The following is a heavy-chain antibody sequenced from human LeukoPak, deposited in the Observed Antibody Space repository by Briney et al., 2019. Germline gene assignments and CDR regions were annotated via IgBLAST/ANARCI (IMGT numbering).Heavy chain of an antibody. V-gene: IGHV3-21*01. CDR2: ISSSSSYI. D-gene: IGHD3-9*01. J-gene: IGHJ2*01. CDR3: ARFLKTGYWAQYYYFDL. Sequence: GGSLRLSCAASGFSFRSHGMNWVRQAPGKGLEWVSSISSSSSYIYYADSVKGRFTISRDNAKNELYLQMNSLRAEDTAVYYCARFLKTGYWAQYYYFDLWGRGTLVTVSS. CDR1: GFSFRSHG.